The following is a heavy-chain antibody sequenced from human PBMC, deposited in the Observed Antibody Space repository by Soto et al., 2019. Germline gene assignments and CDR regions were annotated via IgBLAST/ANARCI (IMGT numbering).Heavy chain of an antibody. Sequence: SETLSLTCTVSGGSISSYYWSWIRQPPGKGLEWIGYIYYSGSTNYNPSLKSRVTISVDTSKNQFSLKLSSVTAADTAGYYCARDLGDGKAGDAFDILGQGTMVTVSS. CDR1: GGSISSYY. V-gene: IGHV4-59*01. D-gene: IGHD2-21*01. CDR3: ARDLGDGKAGDAFDI. J-gene: IGHJ3*02. CDR2: IYYSGST.